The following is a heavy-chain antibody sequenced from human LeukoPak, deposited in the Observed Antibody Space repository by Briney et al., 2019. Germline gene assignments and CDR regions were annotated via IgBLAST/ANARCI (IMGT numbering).Heavy chain of an antibody. CDR1: GGSFSAYY. CDR3: ATFLLGKRPQLITHDY. CDR2: INHSGST. V-gene: IGHV4-34*01. D-gene: IGHD1-1*01. J-gene: IGHJ4*02. Sequence: PSETLSLTCAVYGGSFSAYYWRWIRQPPGKGLEWIGEINHSGSTSYNPSLKSRVTISVDTPKNQISLKLSSVTAADTAVYYCATFLLGKRPQLITHDYWGQGTLVTVSS.